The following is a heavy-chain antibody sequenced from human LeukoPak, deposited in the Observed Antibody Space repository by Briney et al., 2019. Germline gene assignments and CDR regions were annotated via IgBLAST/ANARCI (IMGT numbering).Heavy chain of an antibody. CDR3: AGFIVGAPDN. CDR2: INSDGSSK. CDR1: GFTFSTYW. J-gene: IGHJ4*02. Sequence: GGSLRLSCAASGFTFSTYWMHWVRQAPRKGLVWVSRINSDGSSKSYADSVKGRFTIARDNATGQLYLQMNRLRDEDTAVYDSAGFIVGAPDNRGQGTLVTVSS. D-gene: IGHD1-26*01. V-gene: IGHV3-74*01.